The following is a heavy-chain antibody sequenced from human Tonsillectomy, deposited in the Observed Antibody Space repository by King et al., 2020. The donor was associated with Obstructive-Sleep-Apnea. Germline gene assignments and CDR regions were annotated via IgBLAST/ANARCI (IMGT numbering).Heavy chain of an antibody. Sequence: VQLVQSGGGVVQPGRSLRLSCAASGFTFSSYGMHWFRQAPGKGREWGAVIWYDGSNKYYADPVKGRFTISRDNSKNTLYLQMNSLRAEDTAVYYCARDGSGSCDYWGQGTLVTVSS. D-gene: IGHD3-10*01. J-gene: IGHJ4*02. CDR1: GFTFSSYG. CDR2: IWYDGSNK. CDR3: ARDGSGSCDY. V-gene: IGHV3-33*01.